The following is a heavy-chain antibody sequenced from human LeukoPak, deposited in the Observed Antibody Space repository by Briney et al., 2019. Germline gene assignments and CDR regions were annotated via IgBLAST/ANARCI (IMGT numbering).Heavy chain of an antibody. CDR3: ARASLTRAFDI. CDR2: INPNSGGT. Sequence: ASVQDSCKASGYTFTGYYMHWVRQAPGQGLEWMGWINPNSGGTNYAQKFQGRVTMTRHTSISTAYMELSRLRSADTAVYYCARASLTRAFDIGGQGTMVTVSS. CDR1: GYTFTGYY. V-gene: IGHV1-2*02. D-gene: IGHD2-15*01. J-gene: IGHJ3*02.